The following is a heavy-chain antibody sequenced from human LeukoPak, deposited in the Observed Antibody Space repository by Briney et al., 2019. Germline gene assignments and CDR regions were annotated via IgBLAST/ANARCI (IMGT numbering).Heavy chain of an antibody. V-gene: IGHV3-48*03. CDR3: AKVATEGYYFDY. D-gene: IGHD5-12*01. J-gene: IGHJ4*02. Sequence: GGSLRLSCAASGFTFSSYEMNWVRQAPGKGLEWVSYIGSSGTTIYYADSVKGRFTITRDNAKSSLYLQMNSLRAEDTAVYYCAKVATEGYYFDYWGQGTLVTVSS. CDR2: IGSSGTTI. CDR1: GFTFSSYE.